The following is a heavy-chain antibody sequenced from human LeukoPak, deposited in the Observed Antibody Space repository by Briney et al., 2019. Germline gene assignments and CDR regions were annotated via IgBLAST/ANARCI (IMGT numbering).Heavy chain of an antibody. D-gene: IGHD3-10*01. CDR1: GYSISSGYY. CDR3: ARGRVTMVRGPITD. Sequence: PSETLSLTCAVSGYSISSGYYWGWIRQPPGKGLEWIGSIYHSGSTYYNPSLKSRVTISVDTSKNQFSLKLSSVTAADTAVYYCARGRVTMVRGPITDWGQGTLVTVSS. CDR2: IYHSGST. J-gene: IGHJ4*02. V-gene: IGHV4-38-2*01.